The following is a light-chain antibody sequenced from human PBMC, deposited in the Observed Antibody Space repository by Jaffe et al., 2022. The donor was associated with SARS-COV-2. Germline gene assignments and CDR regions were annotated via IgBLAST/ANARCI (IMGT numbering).Light chain of an antibody. Sequence: EIVMTQSPATLSVSPGERATLSCRASQNVNSNLAWYQQKPGQAPRLLIYGASTRATGIPDRFSGSGSGTEFTLTISSLQSEDSAVYYCQQYNNWRTFGQGTKVEIK. CDR3: QQYNNWRT. J-gene: IGKJ1*01. CDR2: GAS. CDR1: QNVNSN. V-gene: IGKV3-15*01.